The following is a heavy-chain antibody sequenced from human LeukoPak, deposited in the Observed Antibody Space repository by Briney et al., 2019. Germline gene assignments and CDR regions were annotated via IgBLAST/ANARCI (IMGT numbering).Heavy chain of an antibody. Sequence: PGGSLRLSCAASGFTFSSYAMSWVRQAPGKGLEWVSAISGSGGSTYYADSVKGRFTISRDNSKNTLYLQMNSLRAEDTAEYYCAKDSLYSSGLPYFDYWGQGTLVTVSS. V-gene: IGHV3-23*01. J-gene: IGHJ4*02. CDR1: GFTFSSYA. CDR2: ISGSGGST. D-gene: IGHD6-19*01. CDR3: AKDSLYSSGLPYFDY.